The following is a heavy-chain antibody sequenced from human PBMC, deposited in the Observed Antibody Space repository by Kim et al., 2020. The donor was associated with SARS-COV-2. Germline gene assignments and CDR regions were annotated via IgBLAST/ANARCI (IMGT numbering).Heavy chain of an antibody. CDR2: T. V-gene: IGHV4-39*07. CDR3: ARKSVADPFDY. Sequence: TYYNPSLKSRVTISVDTSKNQSSLKLSSVTAADTAVYYCARKSVADPFDYWGQGTLVTVSS. D-gene: IGHD6-19*01. J-gene: IGHJ4*02.